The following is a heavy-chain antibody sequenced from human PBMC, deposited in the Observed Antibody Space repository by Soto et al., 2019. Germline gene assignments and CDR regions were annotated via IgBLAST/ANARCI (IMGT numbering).Heavy chain of an antibody. CDR2: VKDGGHT. D-gene: IGHD5-12*01. CDR1: GGSLSGYY. CDR3: ARGQEGVVATN. J-gene: IGHJ4*02. V-gene: IGHV4-34*01. Sequence: QVQLQQWGAGLLKPSETLSLNCAVTGGSLSGYYCSWIRQPPGKGLEWIGEVKDGGHTNYSPSLRGGVTISSDTSNNQVSLRLNSVTAADTGVYYCARGQEGVVATNLDQGSLVTVSS.